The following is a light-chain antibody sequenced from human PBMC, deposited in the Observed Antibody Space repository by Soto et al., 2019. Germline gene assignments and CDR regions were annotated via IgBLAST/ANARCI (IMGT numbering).Light chain of an antibody. CDR3: QQCGSSPRT. V-gene: IGKV3-20*01. J-gene: IGKJ1*01. CDR1: QSVSSSY. Sequence: EIVLTQSPCTLSLSPGERSTLSCISSQSVSSSYLAWYQQKPGQAPRLLIYGASSRATGIPDRFSGSGSGTDFTLTISRLEPEDFAVYYCQQCGSSPRTFGQGTKVDIK. CDR2: GAS.